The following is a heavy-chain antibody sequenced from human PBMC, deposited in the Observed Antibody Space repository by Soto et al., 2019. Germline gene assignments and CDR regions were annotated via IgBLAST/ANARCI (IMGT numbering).Heavy chain of an antibody. CDR2: INPSGDGT. CDR1: GYSFISYY. Sequence: ASVKVSCKTSGYSFISYYIHWVRQAPAQGLEWVGTINPSGDGTTYRRKLQGRVTMTRDMSTRTAYMELSSLISEDTAVYYCARATYDSSGYYWYYFDYWGQGTLVTVSS. J-gene: IGHJ4*02. CDR3: ARATYDSSGYYWYYFDY. D-gene: IGHD3-22*01. V-gene: IGHV1-46*04.